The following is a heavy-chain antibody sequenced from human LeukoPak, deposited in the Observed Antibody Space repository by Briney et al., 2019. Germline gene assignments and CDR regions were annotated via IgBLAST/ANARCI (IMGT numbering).Heavy chain of an antibody. D-gene: IGHD6-6*01. V-gene: IGHV3-23*01. CDR3: AKDSSSSLYYYYGMDV. CDR2: ISGSGGST. J-gene: IGHJ6*02. CDR1: GFTFSSYA. Sequence: GGSLRLSCAASGFTFSSYAMSWVRQAPGKGLEWVSAISGSGGSTYYADSVKGRFTISRDNSKNTPYLQMNSLRAEDTAVYYCAKDSSSSLYYYYGMDVWGQGTTVTVSS.